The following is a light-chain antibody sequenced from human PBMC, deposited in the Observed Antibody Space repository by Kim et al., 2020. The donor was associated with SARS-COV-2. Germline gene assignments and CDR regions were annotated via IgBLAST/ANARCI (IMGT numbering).Light chain of an antibody. CDR1: SGHTTYA. Sequence: QPVLTQSPSASASLGASVKLTCTLSSGHTTYAIAWHQQQPEKGPRYLMRLNSDGSHTKGDGIPDRFSGSSSGAERHLTISSLQSEDEADYYCQTWGSGNWVFGGGTQLTV. V-gene: IGLV4-69*01. J-gene: IGLJ3*02. CDR2: LNSDGSH. CDR3: QTWGSGNWV.